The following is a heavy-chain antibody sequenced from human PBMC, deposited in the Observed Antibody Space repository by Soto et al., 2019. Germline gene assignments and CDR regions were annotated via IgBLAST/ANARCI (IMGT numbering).Heavy chain of an antibody. Sequence: ASVKVSCKASGYTFTSYDINWVRQATGQGLEWMGWMNPNSGNTGYAQKFQGRVTMTRNTSISTAYMELSSLRSEDTAVYYCARALYDILTADYYYYMDVWGKGTTVTVSS. V-gene: IGHV1-8*01. J-gene: IGHJ6*03. D-gene: IGHD3-9*01. CDR3: ARALYDILTADYYYYMDV. CDR2: MNPNSGNT. CDR1: GYTFTSYD.